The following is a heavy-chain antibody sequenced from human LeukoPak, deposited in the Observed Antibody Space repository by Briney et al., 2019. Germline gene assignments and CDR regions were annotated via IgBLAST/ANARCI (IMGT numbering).Heavy chain of an antibody. CDR1: GFTFSSYG. J-gene: IGHJ3*02. CDR3: AKWSCSSTSCPPRGAFDI. Sequence: GGSLRLSCAASGFTFSSYGMSWVRQAPGKGLEWVSAISGSGGSTYYADSVKGRFTISRDNSKNTLYLQMNSLRAEDTAVYYCAKWSCSSTSCPPRGAFDIWGQGTMVTVSS. CDR2: ISGSGGST. D-gene: IGHD2-2*01. V-gene: IGHV3-23*01.